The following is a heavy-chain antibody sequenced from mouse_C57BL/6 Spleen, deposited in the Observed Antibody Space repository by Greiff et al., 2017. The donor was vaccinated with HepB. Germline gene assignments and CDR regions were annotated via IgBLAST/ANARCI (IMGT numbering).Heavy chain of an antibody. V-gene: IGHV1-81*01. CDR1: GYTFTSYG. CDR2: IYPRSGNT. CDR3: ARKDYGSGFMED. Sequence: VKLVESGAELARPGASVKLSCKASGYTFTSYGISWVKQRTGQGLEWIGEIYPRSGNTYYNEKFKGKATLTADKSSSTAYMELRSLTSEDSAVYFCARKDYGSGFMEDWGQGTSVTVSS. D-gene: IGHD1-1*01. J-gene: IGHJ4*01.